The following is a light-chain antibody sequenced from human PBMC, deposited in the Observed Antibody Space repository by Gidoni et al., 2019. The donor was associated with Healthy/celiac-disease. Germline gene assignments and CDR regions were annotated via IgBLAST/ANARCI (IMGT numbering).Light chain of an antibody. Sequence: DIQMTQSPSPLSASVGDRVTITCRASQSISSYLNWYQQKPGKAPKLLIYAASSLQSGVPSRFSGSGSGTDFTLTISSLQPEDFATYYCQQCYSTETFGQGTKVEIK. CDR3: QQCYSTET. CDR1: QSISSY. CDR2: AAS. V-gene: IGKV1-39*01. J-gene: IGKJ1*01.